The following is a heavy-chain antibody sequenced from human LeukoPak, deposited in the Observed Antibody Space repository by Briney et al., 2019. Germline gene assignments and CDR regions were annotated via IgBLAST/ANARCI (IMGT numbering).Heavy chain of an antibody. J-gene: IGHJ4*02. Sequence: ASVKVSRKASGYTFTSYYMHWVRQAPGQGLEWMGRINPNSGGTNYAQKFQGRVTMTRDTSISTAYMELSRLRSDDTAVYYCARDPYYYDSSGYQGDIDYWGQGTLVTVSS. D-gene: IGHD3-22*01. CDR2: INPNSGGT. V-gene: IGHV1-2*06. CDR3: ARDPYYYDSSGYQGDIDY. CDR1: GYTFTSYY.